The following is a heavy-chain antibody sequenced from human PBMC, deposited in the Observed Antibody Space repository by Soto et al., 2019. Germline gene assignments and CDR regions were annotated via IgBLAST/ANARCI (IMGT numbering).Heavy chain of an antibody. CDR1: GYTFTSYA. CDR2: ISAYNGNT. CDR3: ARGSGGLLWYGEQLDI. D-gene: IGHD3-10*01. J-gene: IGHJ4*02. Sequence: QIQLVQSGAEVKKPGASVKVSCKASGYTFTSYAIGWVRQAPGQGLEWMGWISAYNGNTNYAQKFQGRVTMTTESYTSTAYMEVRVLRSDDTAVYYCARGSGGLLWYGEQLDIWGQGTLVTVSS. V-gene: IGHV1-18*01.